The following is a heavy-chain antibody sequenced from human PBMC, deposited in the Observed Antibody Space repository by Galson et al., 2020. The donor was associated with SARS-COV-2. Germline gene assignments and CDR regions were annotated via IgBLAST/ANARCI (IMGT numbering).Heavy chain of an antibody. V-gene: IGHV3-48*03. CDR3: ARERSLYYYGMDV. CDR2: ISSSGSTI. J-gene: IGHJ6*02. Sequence: GGSLRLSCAASGFTFSSYEMNWVRQAPGKGLEWVSYISSSGSTIYYADSVKGRFTISRDNAKNSLYLQMNSLRAEDTAVYYCARERSLYYYGMDVWGQGTTVTVSS. CDR1: GFTFSSYE.